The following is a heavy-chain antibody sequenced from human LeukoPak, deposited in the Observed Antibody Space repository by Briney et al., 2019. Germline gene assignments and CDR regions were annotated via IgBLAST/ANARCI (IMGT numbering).Heavy chain of an antibody. CDR2: IDEACYTI. CDR3: ARALLGGDY. CDR1: VFTFRSYS. Sequence: QPGGSLRLSCVASVFTFRSYSMNWVRQAPGTGLEWVSYIDEACYTILPEDSVKGRFTIARDNGKNSRYLQMNRLRDEDTAGYFCARALLGGDYWGDGTLVTVSS. J-gene: IGHJ4*01. V-gene: IGHV3-48*02. D-gene: IGHD3-3*02.